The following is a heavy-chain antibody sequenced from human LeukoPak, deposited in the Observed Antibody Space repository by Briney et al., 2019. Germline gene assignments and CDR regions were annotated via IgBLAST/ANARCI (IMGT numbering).Heavy chain of an antibody. CDR2: ISGSGGST. J-gene: IGHJ6*02. CDR1: GFTTSSYA. CDR3: AGGATRSFYYYAMDV. V-gene: IGHV3-23*01. Sequence: GGSLRLSCAASGFTTSSYAMSWARQAPGKGLEWVSGISGSGGSTYYADSVKGRFTISRDNSKNTLYLQMNSLTAEDTAVYYGAGGATRSFYYYAMDVWGQGTTVTVSS. D-gene: IGHD5-12*01.